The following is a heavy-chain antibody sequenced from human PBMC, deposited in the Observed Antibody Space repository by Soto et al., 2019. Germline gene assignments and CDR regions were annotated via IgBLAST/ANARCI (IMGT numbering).Heavy chain of an antibody. D-gene: IGHD6-13*01. V-gene: IGHV3-33*06. CDR3: AKVPPGRIAAAGPFDY. CDR2: IWYDGGIK. CDR1: GFNFNMYS. Sequence: PGGSLRLSCSASGFNFNMYSMHWVRQSPGKGLEWVAVIWYDGGIKYFVDSVKGRFSISRDSSKNTVYLEMNSLRAEDTAVYYYAKVPPGRIAAAGPFDYWGQGTLVSVSS. J-gene: IGHJ4*02.